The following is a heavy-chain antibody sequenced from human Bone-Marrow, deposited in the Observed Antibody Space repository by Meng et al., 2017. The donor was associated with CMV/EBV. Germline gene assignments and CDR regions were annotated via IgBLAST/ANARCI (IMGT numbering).Heavy chain of an antibody. Sequence: GGSLRLSCAASGFTFTTFSVHWVRQAPGKGLEWVADISYDGNDKYYADSVKGRFTISRDNSKNTLYLQMNSLRAEDSAVYFCAREGYTLGRFGAFDIWGQGTMVNVSS. V-gene: IGHV3-30*04. J-gene: IGHJ3*02. CDR3: AREGYTLGRFGAFDI. D-gene: IGHD2-2*02. CDR2: ISYDGNDK. CDR1: GFTFTTFS.